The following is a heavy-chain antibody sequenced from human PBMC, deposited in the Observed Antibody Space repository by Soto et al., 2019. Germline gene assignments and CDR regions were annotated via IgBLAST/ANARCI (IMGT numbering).Heavy chain of an antibody. V-gene: IGHV1-69*12. CDR3: XXXXXXXXXXXGMDX. CDR2: IIPIFGTA. J-gene: IGHJ6*02. Sequence: QVQLVQSGAEVKKPGSSVKVSCKASGGTFSSYAISWVRQAPGQGLEWMGGIIPIFGTANYAQKFQRRVMITADESTSTAYMELSSXRXXXTXXYYXXXXXXXXXXXXGMDXWGQGTTVTVSS. CDR1: GGTFSSYA.